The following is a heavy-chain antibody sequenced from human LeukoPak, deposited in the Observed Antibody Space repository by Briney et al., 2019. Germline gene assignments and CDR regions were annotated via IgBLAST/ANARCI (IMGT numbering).Heavy chain of an antibody. D-gene: IGHD6-25*01. V-gene: IGHV3-9*01. CDR1: GFTFNDYA. CDR3: ARGGDSFSEAAF. J-gene: IGHJ1*01. Sequence: GGSLRLSCAASGFTFNDYAMNWVRQVPGKGLEWVSRINWNSGSIDYADSVKGRFSISRDNAKNSVFLHLNSLRAEDTAVYYCARGGDSFSEAAFWGQGTLVTVSS. CDR2: INWNSGSI.